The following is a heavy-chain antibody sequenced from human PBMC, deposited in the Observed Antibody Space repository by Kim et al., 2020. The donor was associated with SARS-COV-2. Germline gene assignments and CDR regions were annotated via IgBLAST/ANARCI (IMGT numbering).Heavy chain of an antibody. V-gene: IGHV4-59*08. CDR2: IYYSGST. CDR1: GGSISSYY. CDR3: ARLTHILTGFDAFDI. Sequence: SETLSLTCTVSGGSISSYYWSWIRQPPGKGLEWIGYIYYSGSTNYNPSLKSRVTISVDTSKNQFSLKLSSVTAADTAVYYCARLTHILTGFDAFDIWGQG. J-gene: IGHJ3*02. D-gene: IGHD3-9*01.